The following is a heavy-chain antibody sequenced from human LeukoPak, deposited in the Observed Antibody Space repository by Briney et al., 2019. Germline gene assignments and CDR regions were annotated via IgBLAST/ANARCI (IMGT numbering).Heavy chain of an antibody. CDR2: IIPIFGTA. Sequence: SVKVSCKASGGTFSSYAISWVRQAPGQGLEWMGGIIPIFGTANYAQKFQGRVTITADESTSTAYMELSSLRSEDTAVYYCARDRYYDSSGYARFDYWGQGTLVTVSS. CDR1: GGTFSSYA. D-gene: IGHD3-22*01. CDR3: ARDRYYDSSGYARFDY. J-gene: IGHJ4*02. V-gene: IGHV1-69*13.